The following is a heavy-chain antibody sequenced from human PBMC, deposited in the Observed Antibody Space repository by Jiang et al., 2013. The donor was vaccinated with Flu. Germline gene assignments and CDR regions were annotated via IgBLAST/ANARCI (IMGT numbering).Heavy chain of an antibody. CDR2: SIPIFGTT. Sequence: SGGAFSSYAISWVRQAPGQGLEWMGGSIPIFGTTNYAQKFQARVTITADESTSTAYMELTSLRSDDTAIYYCARGRGYGEYDFDYWGQGTLVTVSS. CDR1: GGAFSSYA. CDR3: ARGRGYGEYDFDY. D-gene: IGHD4-17*01. J-gene: IGHJ4*02. V-gene: IGHV1-69*01.